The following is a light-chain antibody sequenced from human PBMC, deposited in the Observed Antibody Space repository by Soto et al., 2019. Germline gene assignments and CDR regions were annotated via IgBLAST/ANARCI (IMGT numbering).Light chain of an antibody. V-gene: IGLV1-40*01. CDR1: SSNIGAGYD. CDR3: QTYDSSLSAWV. Sequence: QSVLTQPPSVSGAPGQRVTISCTGSSSNIGAGYDVHWYQQLPGTAPKLLIYGNSNRPSGVPDRFSGSKSCTSASLAITGRQAEDEADYYCQTYDSSLSAWVFGGGTKLTVL. CDR2: GNS. J-gene: IGLJ3*02.